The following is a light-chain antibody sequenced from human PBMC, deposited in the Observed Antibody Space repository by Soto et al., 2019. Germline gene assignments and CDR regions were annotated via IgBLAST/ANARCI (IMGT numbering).Light chain of an antibody. V-gene: IGKV3-11*01. CDR3: QQRSNWPPIT. CDR2: GAS. CDR1: QSVTSNY. Sequence: EIVLTQSPSTLSFSPWERATLSCMASQSVTSNYLAWFQQKPGQAPRLLIYGASNRATGIPARFSGSGSGTDFTLTISSLEPEDFAVYYCQQRSNWPPITFGQGTRLEIK. J-gene: IGKJ5*01.